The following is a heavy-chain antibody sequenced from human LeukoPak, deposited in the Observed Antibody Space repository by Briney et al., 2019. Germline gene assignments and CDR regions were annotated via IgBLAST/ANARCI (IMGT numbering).Heavy chain of an antibody. V-gene: IGHV3-7*01. CDR3: ARFAGFGYPLYYYYYGMDV. J-gene: IGHJ6*02. CDR1: GFTFSSYW. Sequence: GGSLRLSCAASGFTFSSYWMSWVRQAPGKGLEWVANIKQDGSEKYYVDSVKGRFTISRDNAKNSLYLQMNSLRAEDTAVYYCARFAGFGYPLYYYYYGMDVWDQGTTVTVSS. D-gene: IGHD3-10*01. CDR2: IKQDGSEK.